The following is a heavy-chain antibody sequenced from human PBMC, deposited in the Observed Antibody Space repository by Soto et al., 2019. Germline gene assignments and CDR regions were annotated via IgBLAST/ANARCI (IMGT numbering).Heavy chain of an antibody. CDR2: ISSSSSYI. Sequence: EVQLVESGGGLVKPGGSLRLSCAASGFTFSSYSMNWVRQAPGKGLEWVSSISSSSSYIYYADSVKGRFTISRDNAKNSLYLQMNSLRAEDTAVYYCARDIFDSLLDCDYDGEWGQGTLVTVSS. V-gene: IGHV3-21*01. J-gene: IGHJ4*02. CDR1: GFTFSSYS. D-gene: IGHD5-12*01. CDR3: ARDIFDSLLDCDYDGE.